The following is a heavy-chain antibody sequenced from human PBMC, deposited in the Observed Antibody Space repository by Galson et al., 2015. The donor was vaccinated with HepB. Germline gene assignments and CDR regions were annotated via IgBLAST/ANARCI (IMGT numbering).Heavy chain of an antibody. Sequence: SLRLSCAASGFTFSSYGMHWVRQAPGKGLEWVAVISYDGSNKYYADSVKGRFTISRDNSKNTLYLQMNSLRAEDTAVYYCAKDIAARRFYYYYGMDVWGQGTTVTVSS. CDR3: AKDIAARRFYYYYGMDV. V-gene: IGHV3-30*18. CDR1: GFTFSSYG. D-gene: IGHD6-6*01. CDR2: ISYDGSNK. J-gene: IGHJ6*02.